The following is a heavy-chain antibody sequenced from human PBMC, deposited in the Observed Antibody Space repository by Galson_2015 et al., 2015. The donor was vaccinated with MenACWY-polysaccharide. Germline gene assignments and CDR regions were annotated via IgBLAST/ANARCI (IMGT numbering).Heavy chain of an antibody. CDR2: INRDGRSN. D-gene: IGHD3-16*01. V-gene: IGHV3-74*01. CDR3: GRGGGRFPNNYYFDY. J-gene: IGHJ4*02. CDR1: GFTLSRYW. Sequence: SLRLSCAASGFTLSRYWMDWVRQGPGKGLVWVSRINRDGRSNSYEDSVKGRFTTSRGSAKNTLYLQMNSLRAEDTAVYYCGRGGGRFPNNYYFDYWGEGTLVTVSS.